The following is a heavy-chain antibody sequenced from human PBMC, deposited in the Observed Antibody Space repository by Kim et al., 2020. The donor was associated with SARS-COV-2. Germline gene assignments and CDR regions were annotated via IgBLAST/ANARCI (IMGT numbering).Heavy chain of an antibody. CDR3: ARDWSGRVGYSYGYRMRDY. CDR2: IKQDGSEK. V-gene: IGHV3-7*01. CDR1: GFTFSSYW. Sequence: GGSLRLSCAASGFTFSSYWMSWVRQAPGKGLEWVANIKQDGSEKYYVDSVKGRFSISRDNAKNSLYLQMNSLRAEDTAVYYCARDWSGRVGYSYGYRMRDYWGQGTLVTVSS. J-gene: IGHJ4*02. D-gene: IGHD5-18*01.